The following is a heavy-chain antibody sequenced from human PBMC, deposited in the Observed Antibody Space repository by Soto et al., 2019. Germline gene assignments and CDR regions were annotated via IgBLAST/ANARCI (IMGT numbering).Heavy chain of an antibody. CDR1: GYSFTSYG. Sequence: QVQLVQSGAEVKKPGASVKVSCKASGYSFTSYGIHWVRQAPGQRLEWMGWINAAVGNTKYSEKFQDRVTITRDTPATTTYMAVYSVRSEDTAVYYCAGAGLECSSTRFLRDLSTWLDSWCQGTLVTVSS. CDR3: AGAGLECSSTRFLRDLSTWLDS. CDR2: INAAVGNT. V-gene: IGHV1-3*01. D-gene: IGHD2-2*01. J-gene: IGHJ5*01.